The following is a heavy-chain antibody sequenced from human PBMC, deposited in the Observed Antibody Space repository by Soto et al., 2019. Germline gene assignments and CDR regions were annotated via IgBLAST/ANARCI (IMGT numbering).Heavy chain of an antibody. CDR3: ARSGSYVNGFDS. CDR1: GFTVSNHF. J-gene: IGHJ4*02. Sequence: LRLSCAASGFTVSNHFMNWVRQAPGKRLEWVSVIYSGGYTHYVDSVKGRFTISRDNSKNTLHLQMNSLRAEDTAVYYCARSGSYVNGFDSWGQGTLVTVSS. D-gene: IGHD1-26*01. CDR2: IYSGGYT. V-gene: IGHV3-53*01.